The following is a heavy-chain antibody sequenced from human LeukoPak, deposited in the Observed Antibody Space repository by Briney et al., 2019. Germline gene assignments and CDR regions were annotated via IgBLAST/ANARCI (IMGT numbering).Heavy chain of an antibody. CDR1: GGSFRCYY. D-gene: IGHD4-17*01. Sequence: KTSETLSLTCAVYGGSFRCYYGSWIRQPPGKGLEWIGEINHSGSTNYNPSLKSRVTISVDTSKNQFSLKLSSVTAADTAVYYCANGDYGAFDIWGQGTMVTVSS. J-gene: IGHJ3*02. CDR2: INHSGST. CDR3: ANGDYGAFDI. V-gene: IGHV4-34*01.